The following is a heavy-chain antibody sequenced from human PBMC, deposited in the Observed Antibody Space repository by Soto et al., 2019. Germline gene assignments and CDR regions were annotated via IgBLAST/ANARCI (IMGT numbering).Heavy chain of an antibody. CDR1: GFTFSSYA. D-gene: IGHD6-6*01. J-gene: IGHJ4*02. V-gene: IGHV3-30-3*01. CDR2: ISYDGSNK. Sequence: QVQLVESGGGVVQPGRSLRLSCAASGFTFSSYAMHWVRQAPGKGLEWVAVISYDGSNKYYADSVKGRFTISRDNSKNTLYLQMNSLRAEDTAVYYCASGSSSPSDDWGQGTLVTVSS. CDR3: ASGSSSPSDD.